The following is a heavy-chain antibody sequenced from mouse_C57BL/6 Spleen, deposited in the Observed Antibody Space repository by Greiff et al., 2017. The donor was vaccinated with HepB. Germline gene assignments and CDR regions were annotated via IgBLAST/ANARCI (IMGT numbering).Heavy chain of an antibody. D-gene: IGHD3-2*02. CDR2: INPSTGGT. CDR1: GYSFTGYY. V-gene: IGHV1-42*01. Sequence: VQLQQSGPELVKPGASVKISCKASGYSFTGYYMNWVKQSPEKSLEWIGEINPSTGGTTYNQKFKAKATLTVDKSSSTAYMQLKSLTSEDSAVYYCARRGQLRLPYAMDYWGQGTSVTVSS. CDR3: ARRGQLRLPYAMDY. J-gene: IGHJ4*01.